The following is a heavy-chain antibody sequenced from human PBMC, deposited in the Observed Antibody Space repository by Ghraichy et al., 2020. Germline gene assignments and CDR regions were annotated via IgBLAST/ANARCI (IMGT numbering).Heavy chain of an antibody. J-gene: IGHJ3*02. D-gene: IGHD5-18*01. Sequence: SETLSLTCTVSGGSISSSSYYWGWIRQPPGKGLEWIGSIYYSGSTYYNPSLKSRVTISVDTSKNQFSLKLSSVTAADTAVYYCARDRVDTAMAFDAFDIWGQGTMVTVSS. CDR3: ARDRVDTAMAFDAFDI. V-gene: IGHV4-39*07. CDR1: GGSISSSSYY. CDR2: IYYSGST.